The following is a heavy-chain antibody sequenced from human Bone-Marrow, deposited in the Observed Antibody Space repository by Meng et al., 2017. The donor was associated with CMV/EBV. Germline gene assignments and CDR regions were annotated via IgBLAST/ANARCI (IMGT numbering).Heavy chain of an antibody. J-gene: IGHJ3*02. CDR3: ARDRITIFGVVMGHDAFDI. CDR2: IYSGGSST. V-gene: IGHV3-23*03. CDR1: GFTFSSYA. Sequence: GGSLRLSCAASGFTFSSYAMSWVRQAPGKGLEWVSVIYSGGSSTYYADSVKGRFTISRDNSKNTLYLQMNSLRAEDTAVYYCARDRITIFGVVMGHDAFDIWGQGTMVTVSS. D-gene: IGHD3-3*01.